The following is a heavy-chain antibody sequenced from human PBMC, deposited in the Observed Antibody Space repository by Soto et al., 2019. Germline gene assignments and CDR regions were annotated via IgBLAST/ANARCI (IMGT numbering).Heavy chain of an antibody. CDR3: ATVNSYSSGWPYFDY. V-gene: IGHV1-24*01. CDR1: GYTLTELS. CDR2: FDPEDGET. Sequence: ASVKVSCKVSGYTLTELSMHWVRQAPGKGLEWMGGFDPEDGETIYAQKFQGRVTMTEDTSTDTAYMELSSLRSEDTAVYYCATVNSYSSGWPYFDYWGQGTLVTVSS. J-gene: IGHJ4*02. D-gene: IGHD6-19*01.